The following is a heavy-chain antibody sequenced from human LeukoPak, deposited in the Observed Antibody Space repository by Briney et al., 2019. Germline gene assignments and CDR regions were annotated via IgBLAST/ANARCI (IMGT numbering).Heavy chain of an antibody. CDR2: ISGSGGST. CDR1: GFTFSTFA. D-gene: IGHD2-15*01. CDR3: ARDQIGYCSGGSCYQFDY. V-gene: IGHV3-23*01. Sequence: GGSLRLSCAASGFTFSTFAMTWVRQAPGKGLEWVSGISGSGGSTYYADSVKGRFTISRDNAKNSLYLQMNSLRAEDTAVYYCARDQIGYCSGGSCYQFDYWGQGTLVTVSS. J-gene: IGHJ4*02.